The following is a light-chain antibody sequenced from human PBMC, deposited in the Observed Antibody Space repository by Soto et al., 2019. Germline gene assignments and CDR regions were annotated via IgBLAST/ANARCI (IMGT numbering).Light chain of an antibody. J-gene: IGKJ2*01. CDR1: QSVSNNY. Sequence: EVVMTQSPGTLSLSPGERATLSCRASQSVSNNYLAWYQQRPGHAPRLLIYGASKRATGIPDKFSGSGSGTDFTLSVNRLEPEDVAVYYCQHYGSTPYTFGQGTQLEIE. CDR2: GAS. V-gene: IGKV3-20*01. CDR3: QHYGSTPYT.